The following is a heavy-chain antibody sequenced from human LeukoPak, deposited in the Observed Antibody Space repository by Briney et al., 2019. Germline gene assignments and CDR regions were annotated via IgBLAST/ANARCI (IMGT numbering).Heavy chain of an antibody. CDR3: APRSGGMDV. Sequence: GGTLRLSCAGSGLTLSSYAMSWVRQAPGKGLEWVSDISGGNTYYADSVKGRFTISRDTSKNTLYLQMNSLRAEDTAVYYCAPRSGGMDVWGRGTTVTV. J-gene: IGHJ6*02. V-gene: IGHV3-23*01. CDR2: ISGGNT. CDR1: GLTLSSYA.